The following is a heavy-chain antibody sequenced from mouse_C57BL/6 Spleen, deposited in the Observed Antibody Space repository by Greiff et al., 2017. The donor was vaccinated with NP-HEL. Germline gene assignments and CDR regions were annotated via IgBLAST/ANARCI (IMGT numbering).Heavy chain of an antibody. V-gene: IGHV1-80*01. CDR2: IYPGDGDT. J-gene: IGHJ3*01. CDR1: GYAFSSYW. CDR3: ARSITGGFAY. Sequence: QVQLKESGAELVKPGASVKISCKASGYAFSSYWMNWVKQRPGKGLEWIGQIYPGDGDTNYNGKFKGKATLTADKSSSTAYMQLSSLTSEDSAVYFCARSITGGFAYWGQGTLVTVSA. D-gene: IGHD4-1*01.